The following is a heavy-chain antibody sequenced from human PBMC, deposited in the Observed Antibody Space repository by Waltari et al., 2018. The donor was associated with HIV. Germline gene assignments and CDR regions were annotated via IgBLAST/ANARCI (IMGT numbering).Heavy chain of an antibody. CDR1: GFTFSSYA. CDR3: AKDLFPFDAFDI. D-gene: IGHD3-10*02. J-gene: IGHJ3*02. CDR2: SSVSCGST. Sequence: EVQLVESGGGLVQPGGSLRLSCAASGFTFSSYAMNWVRQAPGKGVEWVSSSSVSCGSTYYADCVEGRFTISRDKPKNTLYLQLNSLRAEDTAVYYCAKDLFPFDAFDIWGQGTMVTVSS. V-gene: IGHV3-23*04.